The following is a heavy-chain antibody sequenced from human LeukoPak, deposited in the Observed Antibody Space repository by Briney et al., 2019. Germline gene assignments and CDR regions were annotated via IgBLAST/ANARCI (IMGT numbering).Heavy chain of an antibody. Sequence: QPGGSLRLSCAASGFTFSSYAMHWVRQAPGKGLEWVAVISYDGSNKYYADSVKGRFTISRDNSKNTLYLQLNSLRSEDTAVYYCARGGIAVAGVSYWGQGTLVTVSS. CDR1: GFTFSSYA. V-gene: IGHV3-30-3*01. CDR2: ISYDGSNK. CDR3: ARGGIAVAGVSY. J-gene: IGHJ4*02. D-gene: IGHD6-19*01.